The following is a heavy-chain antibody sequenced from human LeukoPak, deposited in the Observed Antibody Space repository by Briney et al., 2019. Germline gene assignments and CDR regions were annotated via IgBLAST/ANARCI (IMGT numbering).Heavy chain of an antibody. V-gene: IGHV1-69*13. CDR1: GYTFSNYG. Sequence: ASVKVSCKASGYTFSNYGISWVRQAPGQGLEWMGGIIPIFGTANYAQKFQGRVTITADESTSTAYMELSSLRSEDTAVYYCAIGGYSYGGEGFDYWGQGTLVTVSS. D-gene: IGHD5-18*01. CDR3: AIGGYSYGGEGFDY. CDR2: IIPIFGTA. J-gene: IGHJ4*02.